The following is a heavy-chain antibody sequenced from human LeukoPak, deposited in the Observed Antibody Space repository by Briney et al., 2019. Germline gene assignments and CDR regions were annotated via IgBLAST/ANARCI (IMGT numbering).Heavy chain of an antibody. D-gene: IGHD3-10*01. Sequence: SETLSLTCTVSGGSISSYYWSWIRQPPGKGLEWIGYIYYSGSTNYNPSLKSRVTISVDTPKNQFSLKLSSVTAADTAVYYCARDYYYGSGSYYDYWGQGTLVTVSS. CDR3: ARDYYYGSGSYYDY. CDR1: GGSISSYY. CDR2: IYYSGST. V-gene: IGHV4-59*01. J-gene: IGHJ4*02.